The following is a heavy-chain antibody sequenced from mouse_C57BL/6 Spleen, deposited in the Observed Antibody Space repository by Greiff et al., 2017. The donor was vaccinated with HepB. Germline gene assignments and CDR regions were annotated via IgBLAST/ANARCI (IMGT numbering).Heavy chain of an antibody. CDR3: ARSKDYSKGYFDY. CDR2: INPSSGYT. CDR1: GYTFTSYW. J-gene: IGHJ2*01. Sequence: VQVVESGAELAKPGASVKLSCKASGYTFTSYWMHWVKQRPGQGLEWIGYINPSSGYTKYNQKFKDKATLTADKSSSTAYMQLSSPTYEDSAVYYCARSKDYSKGYFDYWGQGTTLTVSS. V-gene: IGHV1-7*01. D-gene: IGHD2-5*01.